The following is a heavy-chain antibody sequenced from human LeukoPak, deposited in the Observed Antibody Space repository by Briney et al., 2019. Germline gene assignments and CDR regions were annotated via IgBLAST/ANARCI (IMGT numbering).Heavy chain of an antibody. CDR3: ARGASTYSDY. J-gene: IGHJ4*02. V-gene: IGHV3-74*01. CDR1: GFTFSDYW. Sequence: VGSLTLSCAASGFTFSDYWMHWVRQAPGKGLVWVSRLTSDGRSTSYADSVKGRFTMSRDNAKNTLFLQMNSLRDEDTAVYYCARGASTYSDYWGQGNPGTVSS. CDR2: LTSDGRST.